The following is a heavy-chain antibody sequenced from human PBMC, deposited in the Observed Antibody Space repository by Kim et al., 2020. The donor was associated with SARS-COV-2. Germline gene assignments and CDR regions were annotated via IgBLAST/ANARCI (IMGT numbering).Heavy chain of an antibody. Sequence: SYAQKFQGRVAITADKSTSTAYMELSSLRSEDTAVYYCARSGIGAAEFDPWGQGTLVTVSS. V-gene: IGHV1-69*02. CDR3: ARSGIGAAEFDP. D-gene: IGHD3-10*01. J-gene: IGHJ5*02.